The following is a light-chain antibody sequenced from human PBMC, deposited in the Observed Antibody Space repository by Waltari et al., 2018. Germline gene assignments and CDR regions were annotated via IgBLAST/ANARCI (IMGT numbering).Light chain of an antibody. Sequence: QSALTQPASVSGSPGQSITISCTGSRGDIGSYNFVSWYQQEPGRAPKLIVYDVSQRPSGVSNRFSGSKSGNTASLTISGLQAEDEADYYCSSYTTTSSLVFGGGTKLTVL. CDR1: RGDIGSYNF. J-gene: IGLJ3*02. CDR3: SSYTTTSSLV. V-gene: IGLV2-14*01. CDR2: DVS.